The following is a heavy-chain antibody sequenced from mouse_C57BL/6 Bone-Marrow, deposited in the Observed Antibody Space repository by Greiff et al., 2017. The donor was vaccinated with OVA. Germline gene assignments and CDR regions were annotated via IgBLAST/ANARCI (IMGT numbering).Heavy chain of an antibody. V-gene: IGHV1-81*01. D-gene: IGHD2-13*01. J-gene: IGHJ3*01. CDR3: EREGESWFAY. CDR2: IYPRSGNT. CDR1: GYTFTSYG. Sequence: QVQLQQSGAELARPGASVKLSCKASGYTFTSYGISWVKQRTGQGLEWVGEIYPRSGNTYYNENFKGKATLTADKSYSTAYLELRRLTSEDSAVYFCEREGESWFAYWGQGTLVTVSA.